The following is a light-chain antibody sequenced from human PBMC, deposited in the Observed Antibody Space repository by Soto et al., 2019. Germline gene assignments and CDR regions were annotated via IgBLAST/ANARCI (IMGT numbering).Light chain of an antibody. CDR1: HSISRR. V-gene: IGKV1-5*03. CDR3: QQYNTYSHT. J-gene: IGKJ5*01. Sequence: DIPMTQSPSALSAFVGDRVTITCRASHSISRRLAWYQQKPGKAPKLLIYMSSTLQSGVPSRFSGSGALTVFNLTISSLQPDDSANYDCQQYNTYSHTFSRGTRLEIK. CDR2: MSS.